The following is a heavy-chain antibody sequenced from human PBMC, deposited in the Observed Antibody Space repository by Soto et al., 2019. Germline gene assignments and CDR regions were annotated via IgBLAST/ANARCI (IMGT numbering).Heavy chain of an antibody. CDR3: ARATYDFWSGYSLDP. V-gene: IGHV3-21*01. CDR1: GFTFSSYS. CDR2: ISSSSSYI. J-gene: IGHJ5*02. Sequence: EVQLVESGGGLVKPGGSLRLSCAASGFTFSSYSMNWVRQAPGKGLEWVSSISSSSSYIYYADSVKGRFTISRDNAKNSLYLQMNSLRAEDTAVYYCARATYDFWSGYSLDPWGQGTLVTVSS. D-gene: IGHD3-3*01.